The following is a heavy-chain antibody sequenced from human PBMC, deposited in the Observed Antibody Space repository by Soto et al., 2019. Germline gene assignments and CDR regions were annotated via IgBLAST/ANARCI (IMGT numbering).Heavy chain of an antibody. CDR1: GFTFSSYA. D-gene: IGHD3-10*01. V-gene: IGHV3-23*01. CDR2: ISGSGGST. J-gene: IGHJ4*02. CDR3: AKDHRLLWFGELAHYFDY. Sequence: EAQLLESGGGLVQPGGSLRLSCAASGFTFSSYAMSWVRQAPGKGLEWVSAISGSGGSTYYADSVKGRFTISRDNSKNTLYLQMNSLRAEDTAVYYCAKDHRLLWFGELAHYFDYWGQGTLVTVSS.